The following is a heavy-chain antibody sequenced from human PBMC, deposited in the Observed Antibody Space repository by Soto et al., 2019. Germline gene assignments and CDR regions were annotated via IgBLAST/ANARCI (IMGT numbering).Heavy chain of an antibody. J-gene: IGHJ5*02. CDR2: LSSNAYYI. V-gene: IGHV3-21*01. CDR1: GFTFSSHT. Sequence: GGSLRLSCAASGFTFSSHTMNWVRQAPGKGLEWVSSLSSNAYYIYYADSVRGRFTISRDNAKNSLYLQMSNLRAEDTAVYYCAREAAKGISSSDWFDPWGQGTLVTVSS. CDR3: AREAAKGISSSDWFDP. D-gene: IGHD6-6*01.